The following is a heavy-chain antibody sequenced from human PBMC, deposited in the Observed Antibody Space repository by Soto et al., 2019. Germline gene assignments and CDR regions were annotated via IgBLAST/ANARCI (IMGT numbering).Heavy chain of an antibody. CDR2: ISGYGDTT. V-gene: IGHV3-23*01. Sequence: EVQLLDSGGGWVQPGGSLRLSCAASGFKFSDNAMSWVRQAPGKGLEWVAAISGYGDTTYYVESVKGRFTISRDNSKSTRHLQMNSLRAEDTAVYYCAQCPSPFGGCERVDYWGQGTLVTVSS. CDR1: GFKFSDNA. J-gene: IGHJ4*02. D-gene: IGHD1-26*01. CDR3: AQCPSPFGGCERVDY.